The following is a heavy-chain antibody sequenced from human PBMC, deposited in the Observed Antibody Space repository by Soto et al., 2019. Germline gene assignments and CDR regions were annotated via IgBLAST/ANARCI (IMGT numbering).Heavy chain of an antibody. V-gene: IGHV3-66*01. Sequence: EMPLVESGGGLAQPGGSLRLSCAASGFTVSSDHMSWVRQVPGKGLEWVSVIYVGGDTFYADSVKDRFTISRDNSKNTLYLQMDGLRAEDTAIYYCVRENSGWSRAQGYWGQGTLVTVSS. D-gene: IGHD6-19*01. CDR1: GFTVSSDH. CDR2: IYVGGDT. J-gene: IGHJ4*02. CDR3: VRENSGWSRAQGY.